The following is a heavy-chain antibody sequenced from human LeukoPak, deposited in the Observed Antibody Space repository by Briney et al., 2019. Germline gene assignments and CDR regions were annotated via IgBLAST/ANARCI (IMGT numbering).Heavy chain of an antibody. D-gene: IGHD6-13*01. J-gene: IGHJ4*02. V-gene: IGHV3-21*01. CDR1: GFTFSSYS. Sequence: PGGSLRLSCAASGFTFSSYSMNWVRQAPGKGLKWVSSISSSSSYIYYADSVKGRFTISRDNAKNSLYLQMNSLRAEDTAVYYCARDGPIAAAGTPADYWGQGTLVTVSS. CDR2: ISSSSSYI. CDR3: ARDGPIAAAGTPADY.